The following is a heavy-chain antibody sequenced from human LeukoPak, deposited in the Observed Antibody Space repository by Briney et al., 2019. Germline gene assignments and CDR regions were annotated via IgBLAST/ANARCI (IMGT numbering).Heavy chain of an antibody. CDR3: AKHSMDYGDYVGEDY. J-gene: IGHJ4*02. Sequence: PGGSLRLFCAASGFTFSSYSMNWVRQAPGKGLEWVSSISSSSSYIYYADSVKGRFTISRDNAKNSLYLQMNSLRAEDTAVYYCAKHSMDYGDYVGEDYWGQGTLVTVSS. V-gene: IGHV3-21*01. CDR2: ISSSSSYI. D-gene: IGHD4-17*01. CDR1: GFTFSSYS.